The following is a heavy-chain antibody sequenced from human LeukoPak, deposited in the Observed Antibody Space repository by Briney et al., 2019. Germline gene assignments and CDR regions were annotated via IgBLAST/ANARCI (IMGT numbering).Heavy chain of an antibody. CDR1: GYTFTSYY. J-gene: IGHJ6*02. V-gene: IGHV1-46*01. Sequence: ASVKVSCKASGYTFTSYYMHWVRQAPGQGLEWMGIINPSGGSTSYAQKFQGRVTMTRDTSTSTVYMELSSLRSEDTAVYYCARVRGTLRGGIGMDVWGQGTTVTVSS. CDR2: INPSGGST. CDR3: ARVRGTLRGGIGMDV. D-gene: IGHD5-12*01.